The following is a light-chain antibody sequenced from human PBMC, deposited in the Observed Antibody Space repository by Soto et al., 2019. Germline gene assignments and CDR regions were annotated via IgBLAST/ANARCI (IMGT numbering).Light chain of an antibody. J-gene: IGKJ2*01. CDR2: GAS. V-gene: IGKV3-15*01. CDR3: QQYNSRPPYT. Sequence: EIVMTQSPATLSVSPGERATLSCRASQSVSSNLAWYQQKPGQAPRLLIYGASTRATGIPARFGGSGSGTEFTLTISSLQSEEFAVYYWQQYNSRPPYTFGQGTKLEIK. CDR1: QSVSSN.